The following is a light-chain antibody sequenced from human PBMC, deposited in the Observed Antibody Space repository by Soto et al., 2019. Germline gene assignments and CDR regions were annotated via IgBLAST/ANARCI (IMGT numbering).Light chain of an antibody. CDR3: QQYNHWPPLT. V-gene: IGKV3-15*01. CDR1: QSVGRN. CDR2: GAS. Sequence: EIVMTQSPATLSVSPGERATLSCRASQSVGRNLAWYQQKPGQAPRLLIYGASTRATGIPARFSGSGSGTEFTLTHSSLQSEDFAIYSCQQYNHWPPLTFGGGTKVEIK. J-gene: IGKJ4*01.